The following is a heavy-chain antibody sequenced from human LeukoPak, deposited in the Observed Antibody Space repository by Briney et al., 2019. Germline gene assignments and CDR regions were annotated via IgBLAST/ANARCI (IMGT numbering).Heavy chain of an antibody. J-gene: IGHJ4*02. CDR2: ISSSSSYI. D-gene: IGHD1-26*01. CDR3: ARDGAYSGSYRGLFDY. Sequence: GSLRLSCAASGFTFSSYSMNWVRQAPGKGLEWVSSISSSSSYIYYADSVKGRFTISRDNAKNSLYLQMNSLRAEDTAVYYCARDGAYSGSYRGLFDYWGQGTLVTVSS. V-gene: IGHV3-21*01. CDR1: GFTFSSYS.